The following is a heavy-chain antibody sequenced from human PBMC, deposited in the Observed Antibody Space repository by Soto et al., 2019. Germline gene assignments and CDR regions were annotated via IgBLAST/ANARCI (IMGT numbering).Heavy chain of an antibody. V-gene: IGHV3-23*01. Sequence: EVQLLESGGGLVQPGGSLRLSCAASGFTFSSYAMSWVRQAPGKGLEWVSAISGSGGSTYYTDSVKGRFTISRDNSKTTLYLQMNSLRAEDTAVYYWAKDRKWLDYYYYYGMDVWGQGTTVTVSS. J-gene: IGHJ6*02. CDR1: GFTFSSYA. D-gene: IGHD5-12*01. CDR3: AKDRKWLDYYYYYGMDV. CDR2: ISGSGGST.